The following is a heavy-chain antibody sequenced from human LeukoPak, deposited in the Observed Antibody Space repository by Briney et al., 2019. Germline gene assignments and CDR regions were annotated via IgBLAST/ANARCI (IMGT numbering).Heavy chain of an antibody. CDR3: ARDSSSWYENWFDP. D-gene: IGHD6-13*01. J-gene: IGHJ5*02. V-gene: IGHV4-59*01. CDR1: GGSISSYY. CDR2: IYYSGST. Sequence: SETLSLTCTVSGGSISSYYWSWVRQPPGKELEWVGYIYYSGSTTYNPSLKSRVTISVDTSKNQVSLKLSSVTAADTAVYYCARDSSSWYENWFDPWGQGTLVTVSS.